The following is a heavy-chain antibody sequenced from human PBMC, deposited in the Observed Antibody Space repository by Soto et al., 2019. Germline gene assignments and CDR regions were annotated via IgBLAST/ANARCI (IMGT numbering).Heavy chain of an antibody. CDR2: VYYSGGA. CDR1: GGSISGYY. J-gene: IGHJ6*02. V-gene: IGHV4-59*01. CDR3: TRDGDGRMTTNPYYYYGMDV. Sequence: PSETLSLTCTVSGGSISGYYWSWLRQPPGKVLEWIGNVYYSGGAKYNPSVKRRVSISVDTSKNQFSLNLSSVTAADTAVYYCTRDGDGRMTTNPYYYYGMDVWGPGITVTVSS. D-gene: IGHD2-21*02.